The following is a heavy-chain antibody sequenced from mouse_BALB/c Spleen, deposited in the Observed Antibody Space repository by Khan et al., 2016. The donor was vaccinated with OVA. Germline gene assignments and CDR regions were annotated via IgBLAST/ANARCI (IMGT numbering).Heavy chain of an antibody. CDR1: GYTFSSYW. J-gene: IGHJ4*01. Sequence: QVQLQQSGAELMKPGASVKISCKATGYTFSSYWIEWVKQRPGHGLEWIGEILPGSDNTNYNEKFKGKATFTADTSSNKAYMQLSSLTSEDSAVYYCVRGAGTTYGMDYWGQGTSVTVSS. CDR3: VRGAGTTYGMDY. CDR2: ILPGSDNT. V-gene: IGHV1-9*01. D-gene: IGHD4-1*01.